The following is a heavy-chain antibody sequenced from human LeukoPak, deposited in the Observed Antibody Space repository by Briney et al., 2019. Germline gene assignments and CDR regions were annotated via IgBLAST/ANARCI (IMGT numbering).Heavy chain of an antibody. Sequence: GGSLRLSCAASGFTFSSYAMHWVRQAPGKGLEWVAVISYDGGNKYYADSVKGRFTISRDNSKNTVFLQMNSLRAEGTAIYYCASGGLSSSWYLAYWGQGTLVTVSS. CDR2: ISYDGGNK. V-gene: IGHV3-30-3*01. CDR3: ASGGLSSSWYLAY. CDR1: GFTFSSYA. J-gene: IGHJ4*02. D-gene: IGHD6-13*01.